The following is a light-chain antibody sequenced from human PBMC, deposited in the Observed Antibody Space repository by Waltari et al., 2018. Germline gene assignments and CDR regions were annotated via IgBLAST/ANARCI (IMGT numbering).Light chain of an antibody. V-gene: IGLV5-37*01. J-gene: IGLJ3*02. CDR2: YKSGSEK. CDR3: MFWPNNVWV. CDR1: SALNIAHLI. Sequence: QPVLTHPPSSSASPGPSARLTCTLPSALNIAHLIIYWYQHKPGRPPRFLLYYKSGSEKAQGSGVPSRFSGSKDASANAGILLISGLQAEDEADYYCMFWPNNVWVFGGGTKLTVL.